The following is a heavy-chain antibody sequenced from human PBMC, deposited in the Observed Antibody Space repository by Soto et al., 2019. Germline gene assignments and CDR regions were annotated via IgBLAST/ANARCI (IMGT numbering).Heavy chain of an antibody. D-gene: IGHD2-2*01. CDR2: IYWDDDE. V-gene: IGHV2-5*02. CDR3: AHGSCSSADCYPNPYLDY. Sequence: QITLKESGPTLVKPTQTLTLTCTFSGFSLSTTAEGVGWIRQPPGKALEWLALIYWDDDERYSPSLKSRLTITKDTSKNQVVLTMTNVDPVDTATYYRAHGSCSSADCYPNPYLDYWGQGILVTVSS. J-gene: IGHJ4*02. CDR1: GFSLSTTAEG.